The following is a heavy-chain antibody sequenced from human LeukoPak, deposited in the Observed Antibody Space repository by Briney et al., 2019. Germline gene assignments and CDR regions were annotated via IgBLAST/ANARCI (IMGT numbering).Heavy chain of an antibody. D-gene: IGHD3-9*01. Sequence: GASVKVSCKASGYTFTSYAMHWVRQAPGQRLEWMGWINAGNGNTKYSQKFQGRVTITRDTSASTAYMELSSLRSDDTAVYYCARGSPITIFLGDWFDPWGQGTLVTVSS. CDR1: GYTFTSYA. J-gene: IGHJ5*02. CDR2: INAGNGNT. CDR3: ARGSPITIFLGDWFDP. V-gene: IGHV1-3*01.